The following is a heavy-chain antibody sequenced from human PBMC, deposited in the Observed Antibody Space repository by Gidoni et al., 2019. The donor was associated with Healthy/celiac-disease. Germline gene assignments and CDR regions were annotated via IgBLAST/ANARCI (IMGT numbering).Heavy chain of an antibody. V-gene: IGHV3-11*06. CDR1: GFPFSDYY. Sequence: QVQLVESGGGLVKPGGSRRLSCAASGFPFSDYYMRWIRQAPGKGLEIVSYISSSGSYTNYADSVKGRFTISRDNAKNSLYLQVNSLRAEDTAVYYCARVPSTTVTGGDYYYMDVWGKGTTVTVSS. D-gene: IGHD4-4*01. CDR2: ISSSGSYT. J-gene: IGHJ6*03. CDR3: ARVPSTTVTGGDYYYMDV.